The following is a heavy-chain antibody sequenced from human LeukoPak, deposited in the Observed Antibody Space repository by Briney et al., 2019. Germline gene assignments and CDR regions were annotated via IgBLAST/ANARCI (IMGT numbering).Heavy chain of an antibody. J-gene: IGHJ4*02. CDR3: ARVRLGSSGYLDY. D-gene: IGHD3-22*01. CDR2: INWNGGST. CDR1: GFTFDDYV. Sequence: TGGSLTLSCAASGFTFDDYVMSWVRQAPGKGLEGVSGINWNGGSTGYADSVKGRFTISRDNAKNSLYLQMHSLRAEDTASYYCARVRLGSSGYLDYWGQGTLVTVSS. V-gene: IGHV3-20*04.